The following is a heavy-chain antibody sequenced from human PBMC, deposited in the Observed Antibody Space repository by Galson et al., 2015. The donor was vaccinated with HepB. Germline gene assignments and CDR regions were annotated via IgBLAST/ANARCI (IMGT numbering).Heavy chain of an antibody. CDR1: GYTFTSYG. J-gene: IGHJ4*02. Sequence: QSGAEVKKPGESLKISCKASGYTFTSYGISWVRQAPGQGLEWMGWISAYNGNTNYAQKLQGRVTMTTDTSTSTAYMELRSLRSDDTAVYYCASRSYGATPFDYWGQGTLVTGSS. CDR3: ASRSYGATPFDY. CDR2: ISAYNGNT. D-gene: IGHD2-2*01. V-gene: IGHV1-18*01.